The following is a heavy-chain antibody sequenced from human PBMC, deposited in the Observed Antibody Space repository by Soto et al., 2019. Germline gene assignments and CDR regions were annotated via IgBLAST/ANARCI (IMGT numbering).Heavy chain of an antibody. CDR1: GFTFSDHY. J-gene: IGHJ6*03. D-gene: IGHD1-1*01. CDR3: VRGSEHHSDFYMDV. Sequence: EVQLVESGGGLVQPGGSLRLSCAASGFTFSDHYMDWVRQAPGKGLEWIARIRIKPRGYTTEYAASVTGRFSILRDDSQKSLYLQLNSLKTEETAIYFCVRGSEHHSDFYMDVWGNGIMFTGSS. CDR2: IRIKPRGYTT. V-gene: IGHV3-72*01.